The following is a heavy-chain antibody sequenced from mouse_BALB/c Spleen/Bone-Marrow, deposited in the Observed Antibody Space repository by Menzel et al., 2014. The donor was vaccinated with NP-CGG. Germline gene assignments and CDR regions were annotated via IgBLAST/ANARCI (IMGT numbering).Heavy chain of an antibody. CDR2: INPDSSTI. V-gene: IGHV4-1*02. CDR1: TVDFSSYW. CDR3: ARLHYYGYGAY. D-gene: IGHD1-2*01. J-gene: IGHJ3*01. Sequence: PTATVDFSSYWMNWVRQAPGKGLEWIGEINPDSSTINYTPSLKDKFIISRDNAKNTLYLQMSKVRSEDTALYYCARLHYYGYGAYWGQGTLVTVSA.